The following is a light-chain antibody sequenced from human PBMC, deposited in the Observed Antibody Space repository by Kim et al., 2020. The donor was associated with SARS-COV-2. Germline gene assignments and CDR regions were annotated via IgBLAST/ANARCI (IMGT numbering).Light chain of an antibody. CDR2: STN. CDR1: SGSVSIGHY. J-gene: IGLJ2*01. CDR3: SLYMGGGISV. V-gene: IGLV8-61*01. Sequence: GGTVPRTCGLKSGSVSIGHYPSWYQQTPGQAPRTLIYSTNTRSSGVPDRFSGSILGNKAALTITGAQSDDESDYFCSLYMGGGISVFGGGTQLTVL.